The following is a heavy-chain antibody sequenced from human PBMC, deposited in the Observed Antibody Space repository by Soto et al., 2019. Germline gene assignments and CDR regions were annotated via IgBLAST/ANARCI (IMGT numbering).Heavy chain of an antibody. CDR2: ISSSSSYI. CDR3: ARDNRGYYDILTGHLNYYYYYMDV. Sequence: EVQLVESGGGLVKPGGSLRLSCAASGFTFSSYSMNWVRQAPGKGLEWVSSISSSSSYIYYADSVKGRFTISRDNAKNSLYLQMNSLRAEDTAVYYCARDNRGYYDILTGHLNYYYYYMDVLGKGTTVTVSS. CDR1: GFTFSSYS. D-gene: IGHD3-9*01. J-gene: IGHJ6*03. V-gene: IGHV3-21*01.